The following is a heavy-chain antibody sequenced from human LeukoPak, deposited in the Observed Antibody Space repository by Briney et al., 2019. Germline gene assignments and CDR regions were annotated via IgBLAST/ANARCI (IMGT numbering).Heavy chain of an antibody. Sequence: GGSLRLSCAAAGFTFIRSAMTWVRHTPGKGLEWVSTITGSGENTYYADSVKGRFTISRDNSKNSMYLQMSSLRAEDTAIYYCAEVESSYCRIWGQGTLVTVSS. J-gene: IGHJ4*01. CDR2: ITGSGENT. D-gene: IGHD3-10*01. CDR1: GFTFIRSA. V-gene: IGHV3-23*01. CDR3: AEVESSYCRI.